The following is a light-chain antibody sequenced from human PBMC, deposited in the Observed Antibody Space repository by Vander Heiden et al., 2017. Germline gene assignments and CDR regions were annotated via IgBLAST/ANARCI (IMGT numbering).Light chain of an antibody. V-gene: IGKV3-15*01. CDR2: RAS. CDR3: QQYNSWPLFT. Sequence: EVVMTQSPATLSVSPGERATLSCRASQNINQNLAWIQQKPGQTPRLLIYRASRRATGLPVRFSGSASGTEFNLTISDLQSEDFAVYYCQQYNSWPLFTFGGGTKVEI. CDR1: QNINQN. J-gene: IGKJ4*01.